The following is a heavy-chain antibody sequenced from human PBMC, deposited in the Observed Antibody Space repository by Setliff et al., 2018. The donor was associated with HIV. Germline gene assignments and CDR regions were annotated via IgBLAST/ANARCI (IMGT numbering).Heavy chain of an antibody. V-gene: IGHV3-73*01. D-gene: IGHD4-17*01. CDR1: GFTFSGSA. Sequence: PGGSLRLSCAASGFTFSGSALHWVRQASGKGLEWVGRIKTKPNGYTTAHAASVKGRFTISRDDSQNTAYLQMNSLKTEDTAVYYCTRTYGAGRLDYWGQGTLVTVSS. CDR2: IKTKPNGYTT. J-gene: IGHJ4*02. CDR3: TRTYGAGRLDY.